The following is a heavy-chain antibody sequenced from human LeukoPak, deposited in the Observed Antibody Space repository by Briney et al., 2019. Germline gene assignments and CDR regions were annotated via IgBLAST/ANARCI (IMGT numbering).Heavy chain of an antibody. Sequence: ASVKVSCKAAGYSFTTFHINWVRQAPGQGPEWMGWVNPDTGNTGFAQKFQGRVTITQNSSVTTVYMELSSLTSEDTAVYYCARRGLVAGIYDLVYGFDLWGQGTMVTVSS. CDR3: ARRGLVAGIYDLVYGFDL. D-gene: IGHD3/OR15-3a*01. V-gene: IGHV1-8*03. CDR2: VNPDTGNT. J-gene: IGHJ3*01. CDR1: GYSFTTFH.